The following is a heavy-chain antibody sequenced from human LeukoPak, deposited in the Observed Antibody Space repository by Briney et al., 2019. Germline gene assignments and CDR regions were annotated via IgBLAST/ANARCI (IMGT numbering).Heavy chain of an antibody. D-gene: IGHD5-18*01. J-gene: IGHJ3*02. CDR3: AKASRRGYSYRDAFDI. CDR1: GFTFSSYS. Sequence: GGSLRLSCAASGFTFSSYSMNWVRQAPGKGLEWVSSISSSSSYIYYADSVKGRFTISKDNAKNSLYLQMNSLRAEDTALYYCAKASRRGYSYRDAFDIWGQGTMVTVSS. CDR2: ISSSSSYI. V-gene: IGHV3-21*04.